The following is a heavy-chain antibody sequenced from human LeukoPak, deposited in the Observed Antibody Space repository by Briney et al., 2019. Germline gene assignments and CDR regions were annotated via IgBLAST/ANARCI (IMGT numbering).Heavy chain of an antibody. Sequence: GGSLRLSCAASGFTFSSYEMNWVRQAPGKGLEWVSYISSSGSTIYYADSVKGRFTISRDNAKNSLYLQMNSLRAEDTAVYYCARDRLFGNLPDYWGQGTLVTVSS. CDR3: ARDRLFGNLPDY. CDR2: ISSSGSTI. V-gene: IGHV3-48*03. CDR1: GFTFSSYE. D-gene: IGHD1-7*01. J-gene: IGHJ4*02.